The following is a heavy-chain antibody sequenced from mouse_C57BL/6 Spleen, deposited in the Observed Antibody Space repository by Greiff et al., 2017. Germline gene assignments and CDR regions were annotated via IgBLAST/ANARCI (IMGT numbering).Heavy chain of an antibody. Sequence: EVQLQQSGPELVKPGASVKISCKASGYTFTDYYMNWVKQSHGKSLEWIGDINPNTGGTLYNQKFKGKATLTVDKSSNTAYMELRSLTSEDSAVYYCARIYYGYYEYWGQGTTLTVSS. V-gene: IGHV1-26*01. D-gene: IGHD2-1*01. CDR3: ARIYYGYYEY. CDR1: GYTFTDYY. J-gene: IGHJ2*01. CDR2: INPNTGGT.